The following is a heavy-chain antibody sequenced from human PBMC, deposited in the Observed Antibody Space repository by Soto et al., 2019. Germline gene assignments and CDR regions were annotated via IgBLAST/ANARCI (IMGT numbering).Heavy chain of an antibody. D-gene: IGHD2-2*01. CDR3: ARAVRIVVVPAAKTHYGMDV. CDR2: ISSTTNYI. Sequence: GGSLRLSCAASGFTFTRYSMNWVRQAPGKGLEWVSSISSTTNYIYYGDSMKGRFTISRDNAKNSLYLEMNSLRAEDTAVYYCARAVRIVVVPAAKTHYGMDVWGQGTTVTVYS. J-gene: IGHJ6*02. CDR1: GFTFTRYS. V-gene: IGHV3-21*06.